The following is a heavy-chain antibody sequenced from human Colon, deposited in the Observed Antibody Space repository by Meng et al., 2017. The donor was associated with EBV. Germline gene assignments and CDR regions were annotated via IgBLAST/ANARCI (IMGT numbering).Heavy chain of an antibody. CDR2: MDYRGST. CDR1: GDSISSGEYF. CDR3: ARGELLWDY. Sequence: VWLKELGPGLVKPSPSLSLTCTASGDSISSGEYFWSWIRQPPGKGLEWIGYMDYRGSTFYNPSLKSRVTISVDTSKNQFSLKLSSVIAADTAVYFCARGELLWDYWGQGTLVTVSS. D-gene: IGHD2-2*01. V-gene: IGHV4-30-4*01. J-gene: IGHJ4*02.